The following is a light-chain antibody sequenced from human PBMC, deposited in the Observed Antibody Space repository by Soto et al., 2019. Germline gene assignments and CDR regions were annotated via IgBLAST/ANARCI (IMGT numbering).Light chain of an antibody. CDR3: QQYGTLIT. CDR1: QSGSSSY. CDR2: GSF. J-gene: IGKJ5*01. Sequence: EIVLAQSPATVSVSPGESATLSCRASQSGSSSYLAWYQQKPGQAPRLLIYGSFSRATGIPDRFSGSGSGTDFTLTISRLEPEDSAVYYCQQYGTLITFGQGTRLEIK. V-gene: IGKV3-20*01.